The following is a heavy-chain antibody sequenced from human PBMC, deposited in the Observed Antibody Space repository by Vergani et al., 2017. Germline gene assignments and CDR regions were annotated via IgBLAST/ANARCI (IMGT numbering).Heavy chain of an antibody. Sequence: QVQLVQSGAEVKKPGASVKVSCKVSGYTLTELSMHWVRQAPGKGLEWMGGFDPEDGETIYAQKFQGRVTMTEDTSTDTAYMELSSLRSEDTAVYYCATGYCSXTSCYYRYYYGMDVWGQGTTVTVSS. D-gene: IGHD2-2*01. CDR2: FDPEDGET. CDR1: GYTLTELS. CDR3: ATGYCSXTSCYYRYYYGMDV. J-gene: IGHJ6*02. V-gene: IGHV1-24*01.